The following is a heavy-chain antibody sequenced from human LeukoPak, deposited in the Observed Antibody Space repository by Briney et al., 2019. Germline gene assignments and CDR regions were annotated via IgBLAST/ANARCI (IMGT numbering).Heavy chain of an antibody. CDR1: GGSISGYY. V-gene: IGHV4-4*07. Sequence: SETLSLTCSVSGGSISGYYWSWIRLPAGKGLEWIGRIYTSGSTNYNPSLNSRVTMSVDTSKNQFSLKLSSVTAADTAVYYCVRDFEGVFAGAFHIWGPGAMVTVSS. J-gene: IGHJ3*02. CDR3: VRDFEGVFAGAFHI. D-gene: IGHD6-6*01. CDR2: IYTSGST.